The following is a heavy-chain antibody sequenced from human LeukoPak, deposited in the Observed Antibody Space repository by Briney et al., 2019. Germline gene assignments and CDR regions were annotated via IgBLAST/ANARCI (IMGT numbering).Heavy chain of an antibody. CDR2: IWYDGSDK. V-gene: IGHV3-33*03. Sequence: PGTSLRLSCAASGFTFSSYGMHWVRQAPGKGLEWVAVIWYDGSDKYYADSVKGRFTISRDDAKNSLYLQMNSLRAEDTAMYYCARGRYCSGDSCYYFDYWGQGTLVTVSS. CDR3: ARGRYCSGDSCYYFDY. CDR1: GFTFSSYG. J-gene: IGHJ4*02. D-gene: IGHD2-15*01.